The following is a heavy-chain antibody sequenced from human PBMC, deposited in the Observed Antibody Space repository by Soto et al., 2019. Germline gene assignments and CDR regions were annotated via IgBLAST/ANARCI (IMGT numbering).Heavy chain of an antibody. CDR2: ISSSSSTI. D-gene: IGHD3-22*01. CDR3: APYYYDSSGYSNWFDP. Sequence: GGSLRLSCAASGFTFSSYSMNWVRQAPGKGLEWVSYISSSSSTIYYADSVKGRFTISRDNAKNSLYPQMNSLRDEDTAVYYCAPYYYDSSGYSNWFDPWGQGTLVTVSS. V-gene: IGHV3-48*02. CDR1: GFTFSSYS. J-gene: IGHJ5*02.